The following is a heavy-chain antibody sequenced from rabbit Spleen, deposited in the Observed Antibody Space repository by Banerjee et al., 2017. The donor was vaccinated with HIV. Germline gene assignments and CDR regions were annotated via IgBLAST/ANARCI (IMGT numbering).Heavy chain of an antibody. V-gene: IGHV1S40*01. CDR2: IDTNDGDT. Sequence: QSLEESGGDLVKPGASLTLTCTASGVSFSSSSYMCWVRQAPGKGLEWIACIDTNDGDTDYANWPKGRFTISKTSSTTVTLEMTSLTAADTATYFCARGSAAMTMVITGFYLNLWGPGTLVTVS. CDR1: GVSFSSSSY. J-gene: IGHJ4*01. CDR3: ARGSAAMTMVITGFYLNL. D-gene: IGHD2-1*01.